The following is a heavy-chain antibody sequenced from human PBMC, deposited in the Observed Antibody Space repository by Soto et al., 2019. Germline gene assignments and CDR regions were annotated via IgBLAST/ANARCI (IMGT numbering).Heavy chain of an antibody. Sequence: QVRLVESGGGVVQPGRSLRLSCAASGFTFSSYGMHWVRQAPGKGLEWVAVIWYDGSKKYYADSVKGRFTISRDNSKNTLYLQMNSLRAEDTAVYYCAREEGGYDPQRYYYGMDVWGQGTTVTVSS. D-gene: IGHD5-12*01. J-gene: IGHJ6*02. CDR2: IWYDGSKK. CDR1: GFTFSSYG. V-gene: IGHV3-33*01. CDR3: AREEGGYDPQRYYYGMDV.